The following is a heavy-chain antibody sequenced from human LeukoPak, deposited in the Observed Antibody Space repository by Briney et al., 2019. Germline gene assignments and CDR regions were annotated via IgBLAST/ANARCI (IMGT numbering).Heavy chain of an antibody. D-gene: IGHD3/OR15-3a*01. J-gene: IGHJ4*02. V-gene: IGHV1-18*01. CDR3: VKGSAAIAGWLIFFYFHY. CDR2: ISAYNGNT. CDR1: GYTFTSYG. Sequence: ASVKVSCKASGYTFTSYGISWLRQAPGQGLEWMGWISAYNGNTNYAQKFQGRVTMTTATSTRTAYIELRSWRAEDTPVCYWVKGSAAIAGWLIFFYFHYWGQGTLVTVSS.